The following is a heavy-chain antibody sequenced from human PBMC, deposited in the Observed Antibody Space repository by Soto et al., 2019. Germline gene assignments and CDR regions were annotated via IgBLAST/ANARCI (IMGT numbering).Heavy chain of an antibody. J-gene: IGHJ4*02. CDR3: ARDLGKGYSYGYRPYYFDY. D-gene: IGHD5-18*01. CDR2: ISSSSSYI. Sequence: PGGSLRLSCAASGFTFSSYSMNWVRQAPGKGLEWVSSISSSSSYIYHADSVKGRFTISRDNAKNSLYLQMNSLRAEDTAVYYCARDLGKGYSYGYRPYYFDYWGQRTLVTVSS. CDR1: GFTFSSYS. V-gene: IGHV3-21*01.